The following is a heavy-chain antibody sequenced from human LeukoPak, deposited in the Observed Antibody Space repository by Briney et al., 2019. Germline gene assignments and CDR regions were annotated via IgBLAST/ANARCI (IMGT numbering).Heavy chain of an antibody. D-gene: IGHD3-16*02. CDR2: INHSGST. CDR3: ARAWRLRLGELSLYAD. Sequence: PSEALSLTCAVYGGSFSGYYWSWIRQPPGKGLEWIGEINHSGSTNYNPSLKSRVTISVDTSKNQFSLKLSSVTAADTAVYYCARAWRLRLGELSLYADWGQGTLVTVSS. J-gene: IGHJ4*02. V-gene: IGHV4-34*01. CDR1: GGSFSGYY.